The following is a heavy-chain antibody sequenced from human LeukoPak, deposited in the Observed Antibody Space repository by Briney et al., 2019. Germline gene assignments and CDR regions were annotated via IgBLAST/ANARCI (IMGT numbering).Heavy chain of an antibody. CDR3: ARVGNSGAFDI. CDR2: ISSSGHRT. V-gene: IGHV3-64*02. J-gene: IGHJ3*02. CDR1: GFTLSDYS. Sequence: GGSLRLSCAASGFTLSDYSMHWIRQAPGKGLKYVSAISSSGHRTYYADSVKGRFTISRDNSKNTLYLQMGSLRAGDMAVYYCARVGNSGAFDIWGQETMVTVSS. D-gene: IGHD3-10*01.